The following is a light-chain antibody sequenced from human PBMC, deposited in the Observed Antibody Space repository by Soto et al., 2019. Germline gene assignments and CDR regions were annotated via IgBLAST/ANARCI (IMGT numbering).Light chain of an antibody. CDR2: DVI. CDR1: SSDIGAFNH. J-gene: IGLJ1*01. V-gene: IGLV2-14*03. CDR3: SSYTSSSSCV. Sequence: VQTQRASESDSPGQSIPRSCIRTSSDIGAFNHVSWHQQHPGKAPKLIIYDVINRPSGVSNRFSGSKTGNTASLIISGLQAEDEADYYCSSYTSSSSCVFGSGTKVTVL.